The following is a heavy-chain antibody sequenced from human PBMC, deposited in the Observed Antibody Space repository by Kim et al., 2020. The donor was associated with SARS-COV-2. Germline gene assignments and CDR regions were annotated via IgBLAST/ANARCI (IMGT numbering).Heavy chain of an antibody. CDR2: IIATEPT. CDR3: ARGLAGRAAAGAPLHD. Sequence: SETLSLTCSVSGGSISTGSSYWTWIRQPAGKGLEYIGRIIATEPTNYNPSLESRVTISMDTSKSQFSLELSSMTAADTAVYYCARGLAGRAAAGAPLHDWGQGTLVTVSS. D-gene: IGHD6-13*01. CDR1: GGSISTGSSY. V-gene: IGHV4-61*02. J-gene: IGHJ4*02.